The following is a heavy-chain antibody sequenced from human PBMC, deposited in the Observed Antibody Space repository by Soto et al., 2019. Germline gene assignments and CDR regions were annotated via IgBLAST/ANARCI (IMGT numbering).Heavy chain of an antibody. CDR3: ARSRLGTTRERTLHYYYGMEV. CDR2: ISTTGSSV. V-gene: IGHV3-21*01. D-gene: IGHD1-1*01. CDR1: GFTFSTYS. J-gene: IGHJ6*04. Sequence: GGSRRLSCAPSGFTFSTYSMNWVRQAPGKGLEWVSSISTTGSSVSYADSVKGRFTISRDNAKNSLYRQMNSLSAEDTAVYYCARSRLGTTRERTLHYYYGMEVCGEGTTVPTSS.